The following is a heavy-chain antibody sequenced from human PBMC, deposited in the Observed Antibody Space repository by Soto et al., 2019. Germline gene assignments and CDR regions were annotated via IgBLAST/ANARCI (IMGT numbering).Heavy chain of an antibody. CDR3: ALLSNRNYGLYYFYY. CDR1: GGSISSSSYY. D-gene: IGHD4-4*01. J-gene: IGHJ4*02. CDR2: IYYSGST. V-gene: IGHV4-39*01. Sequence: PSETLSLTCTVSGGSISSSSYYWGWIRQPPGKGLEWIGSIYYSGSTYYNPSLKSRVTISVDTSKNQFSLKVSSATAADTAVYYCALLSNRNYGLYYFYYWGLGSLVPVSS.